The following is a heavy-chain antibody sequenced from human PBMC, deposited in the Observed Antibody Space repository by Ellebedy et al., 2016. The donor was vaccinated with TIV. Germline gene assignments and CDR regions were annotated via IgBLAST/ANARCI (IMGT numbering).Heavy chain of an antibody. CDR1: GYRFSTYW. CDR3: AGARNGDYSFDS. J-gene: IGHJ4*02. D-gene: IGHD2-21*02. Sequence: GGSLRLXCQGSGYRFSTYWIGWVRQMPGEGLEWMGIIFLRDSTTKYSPSFQGQVTTSADTSINTAYLQWDSLTTSDTATYYCAGARNGDYSFDSWGQGTLVAVST. V-gene: IGHV5-51*01. CDR2: IFLRDSTT.